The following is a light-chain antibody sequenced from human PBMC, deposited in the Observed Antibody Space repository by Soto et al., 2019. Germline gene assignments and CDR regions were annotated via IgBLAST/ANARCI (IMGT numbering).Light chain of an antibody. J-gene: IGKJ2*01. V-gene: IGKV3-20*01. CDR3: QQYASSPYT. Sequence: EIVLTQSPATLSLSPGERATLSCSASQTFSGYLVWYQQKPGQAPRLLMSGTPNRATGIPDRFSGRESGTDFTLTITTLEPEDSAVYFCQQYASSPYTFGQGTKVDIK. CDR2: GTP. CDR1: QTFSGY.